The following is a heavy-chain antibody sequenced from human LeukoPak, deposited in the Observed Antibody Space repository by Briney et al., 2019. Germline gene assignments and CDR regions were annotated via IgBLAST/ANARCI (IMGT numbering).Heavy chain of an antibody. V-gene: IGHV1-69*13. CDR3: ARDSYDFWSGSDGYNWFDP. CDR2: IIPIFGTA. CDR1: GGTFSSYA. Sequence: SVKVSCTASGGTFSSYAISWVRQAPGQGLEWMGGIIPIFGTANYAQKFQGRVTITADESTSTAYMELSSLRSEDTAVYYCARDSYDFWSGSDGYNWFDPWGQGTLVTVSS. D-gene: IGHD3-3*01. J-gene: IGHJ5*02.